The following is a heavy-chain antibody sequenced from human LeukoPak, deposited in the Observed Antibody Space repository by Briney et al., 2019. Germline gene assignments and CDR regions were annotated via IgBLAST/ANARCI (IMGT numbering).Heavy chain of an antibody. D-gene: IGHD2-15*01. Sequence: KPSETLSLTCTVSGDSISSSSYYWGWIRQPPGKGLEWIGSFSYSGSTYYNPSLKSRVTISVDTSKNQFSLKLSSVTAADTAVYYCARDRRVVVVVAATQAHWFDPWGQGTLVTVSS. CDR2: FSYSGST. J-gene: IGHJ5*02. V-gene: IGHV4-39*07. CDR3: ARDRRVVVVVAATQAHWFDP. CDR1: GDSISSSSYY.